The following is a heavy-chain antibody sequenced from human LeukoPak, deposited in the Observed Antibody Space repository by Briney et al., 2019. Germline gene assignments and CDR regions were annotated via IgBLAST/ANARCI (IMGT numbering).Heavy chain of an antibody. D-gene: IGHD2-21*01. CDR3: ARKGYCSQAFDM. V-gene: IGHV3-48*01. J-gene: IGHJ3*02. Sequence: GGSLRLSCAASGFTFSSYSMNWVRQAPGKGLEWVSYSYSSSSSSSIYYADSVKRRFTISRDNAKNSLYLQMNSRRAEDTAVYYCARKGYCSQAFDMGGQGTMVTVSS. CDR1: GFTFSSYS. CDR2: SSSSSSSI.